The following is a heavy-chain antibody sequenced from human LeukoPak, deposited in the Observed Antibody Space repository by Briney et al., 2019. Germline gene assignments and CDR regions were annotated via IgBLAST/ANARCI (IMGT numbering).Heavy chain of an antibody. CDR3: AKVRGYSSSWYGY. CDR2: ISGSGGST. Sequence: GGSLRLSCAASGFTFSSYAMSWVRQAPGKGLEWISAISGSGGSTYYADSVKGRFTISRDNSKNTLYLQMNSLRAEDTAVYYCAKVRGYSSSWYGYWGQGTLVTVSS. V-gene: IGHV3-23*01. D-gene: IGHD6-13*01. CDR1: GFTFSSYA. J-gene: IGHJ4*02.